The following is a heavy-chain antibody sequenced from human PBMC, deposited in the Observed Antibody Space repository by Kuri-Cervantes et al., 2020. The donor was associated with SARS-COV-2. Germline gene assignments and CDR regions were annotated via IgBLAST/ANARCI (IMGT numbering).Heavy chain of an antibody. CDR2: INPSGGST. J-gene: IGHJ4*02. CDR3: ARAELAGIDY. V-gene: IGHV1-46*01. CDR1: GYTFTSYY. D-gene: IGHD7-27*01. Sequence: ASVKVSCKASGYTFTSYYMHWVRQAPGQGLEWMGIINPSGGSTSYAQKFQGRVTMNRDTYTSTVYVELSSLRSEDTAVYYCARAELAGIDYWGQGTLVTVSS.